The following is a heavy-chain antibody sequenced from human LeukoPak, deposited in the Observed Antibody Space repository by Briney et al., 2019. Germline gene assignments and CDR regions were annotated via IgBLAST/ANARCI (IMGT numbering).Heavy chain of an antibody. CDR2: IWPDGSNK. V-gene: IGHV3-33*01. J-gene: IGHJ4*02. CDR1: GFTFSDYG. CDR3: VRASESFDY. Sequence: GGSLRLSCAASGFTFSDYGIHWVRQAPGKGLEWVAVIWPDGSNKYYADSVKGRFTISRENSKNTLYLRMNSLRVEDTAVYYCVRASESFDYWGQGTLVTVSS.